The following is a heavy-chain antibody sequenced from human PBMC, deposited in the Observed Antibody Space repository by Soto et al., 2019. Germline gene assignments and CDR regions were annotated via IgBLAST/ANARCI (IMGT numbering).Heavy chain of an antibody. D-gene: IGHD3-10*01. CDR1: GFTFSSYA. Sequence: GESLKISCAASGFTFSSYAMSWVRQAPGKGLEWVSAISGSGGSTYYADSVKGRFTISRDNSKNTLYLQMNSLRAEDTAVYYCAKHYYGSGSYFDSYYYYYMDVWGKGTTVTVSS. CDR2: ISGSGGST. J-gene: IGHJ6*03. V-gene: IGHV3-23*01. CDR3: AKHYYGSGSYFDSYYYYYMDV.